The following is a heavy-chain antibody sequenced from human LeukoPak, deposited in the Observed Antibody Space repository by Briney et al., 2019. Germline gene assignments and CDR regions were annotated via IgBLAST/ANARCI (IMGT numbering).Heavy chain of an antibody. J-gene: IGHJ4*02. D-gene: IGHD3-22*01. CDR1: GFTVSSSY. CDR3: AKDQVWIVVGSFDY. Sequence: PGGSLRLSCAASGFTVSSSYMNWVRQAPGKGLEWVSLIYSGGGTYYADSVKGRFTISRDNSKNTLYLQMTSLRAEDTAVYYCAKDQVWIVVGSFDYWGQGTLVTVSS. CDR2: IYSGGGT. V-gene: IGHV3-66*01.